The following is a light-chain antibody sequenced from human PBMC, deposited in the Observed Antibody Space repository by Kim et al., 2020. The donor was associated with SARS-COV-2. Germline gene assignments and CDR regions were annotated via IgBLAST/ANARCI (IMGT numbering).Light chain of an antibody. CDR2: GAS. V-gene: IGKV3-15*01. J-gene: IGKJ1*01. Sequence: SPGKRATLSCMASQSVSSNLAWFQQKPGQAPRLLIYGASTRATGIPARFSGSGSGTEFTHTISSLQSEDFAVYYCQQYNNWPPWTFGQGAKVDIK. CDR3: QQYNNWPPWT. CDR1: QSVSSN.